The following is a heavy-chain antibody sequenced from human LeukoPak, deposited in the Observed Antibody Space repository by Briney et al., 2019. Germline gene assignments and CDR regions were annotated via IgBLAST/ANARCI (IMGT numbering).Heavy chain of an antibody. CDR1: GFSFSDAW. J-gene: IGHJ4*02. CDR2: IRSKADGGTP. D-gene: IGHD6-13*01. CDR3: AKDSGWFRFDY. Sequence: GGSLRLSCAASGFSFSDAWMNWVRQAPGKGLEWVGHIRSKADGGTPDYIAPVKGRFTISRDDSKDTLYLQMNSLRAEDTAVYYCAKDSGWFRFDYWGQGTLVTVSS. V-gene: IGHV3-15*07.